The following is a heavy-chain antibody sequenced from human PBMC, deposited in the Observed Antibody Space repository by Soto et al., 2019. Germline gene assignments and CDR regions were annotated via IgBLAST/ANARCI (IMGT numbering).Heavy chain of an antibody. CDR1: GGTFSSYA. V-gene: IGHV1-69*13. D-gene: IGHD2-15*01. CDR2: IIPIFGTA. J-gene: IGHJ3*02. CDR3: ARDLVTGIVVVVAATGAFDI. Sequence: ASVKVSCKASGGTFSSYAISWVRQAPGQGLEWMGGIIPIFGTANYAQKFQGRVTITADESTSTAYMELSSLRSEDTAVYYCARDLVTGIVVVVAATGAFDIWGQGTMVTVSS.